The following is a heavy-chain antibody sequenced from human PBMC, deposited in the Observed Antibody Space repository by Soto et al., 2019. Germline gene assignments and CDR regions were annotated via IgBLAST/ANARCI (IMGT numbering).Heavy chain of an antibody. CDR3: AREDGVVGSSSAFDH. Sequence: EVQVVESGGGLVKPGGSLRLSCVFSGFTFSTYTMNWVRQAPGKGLEWVSSINGRSNYVYYADSVKGRFTISRDNAKNSLSLQMNRLRDEDTAIYYCAREDGVVGSSSAFDHWGLGTLVTVSS. CDR1: GFTFSTYT. J-gene: IGHJ4*02. V-gene: IGHV3-21*01. CDR2: INGRSNYV. D-gene: IGHD1-26*01.